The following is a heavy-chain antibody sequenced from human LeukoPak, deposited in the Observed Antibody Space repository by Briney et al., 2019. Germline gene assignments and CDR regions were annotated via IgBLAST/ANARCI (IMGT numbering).Heavy chain of an antibody. D-gene: IGHD5-12*01. J-gene: IGHJ4*02. CDR1: GFTFSSYW. CDR2: IYSGGST. Sequence: GGSLRLSCAASGFTFSSYWMSWVRQAPGKGLEWVSVIYSGGSTYYADSVKGRFTISRDNSKNTLYLQMNSLRAEDTAVYYCARAGGYGIVDYWGQGTLVTVSS. CDR3: ARAGGYGIVDY. V-gene: IGHV3-53*01.